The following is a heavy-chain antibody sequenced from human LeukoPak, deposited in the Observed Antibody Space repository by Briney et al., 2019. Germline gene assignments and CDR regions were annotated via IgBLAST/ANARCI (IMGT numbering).Heavy chain of an antibody. D-gene: IGHD3-22*01. CDR3: ASWGDSSGYHDY. J-gene: IGHJ4*02. V-gene: IGHV1-69*02. CDR1: GGTFSSYT. Sequence: SVKVSCKASGGTFSSYTISWVRQAPGQGLEWMGRIIPILGIANYALKFQGRVTITADKSTSTAYMELSSLRSEDTAVYYCASWGDSSGYHDYWGQGTLVTVSS. CDR2: IIPILGIA.